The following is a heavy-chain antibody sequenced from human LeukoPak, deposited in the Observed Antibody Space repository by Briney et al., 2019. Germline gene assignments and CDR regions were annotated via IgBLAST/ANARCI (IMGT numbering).Heavy chain of an antibody. CDR1: GGSISSYY. CDR3: ARGGSYYTSGSYLGY. D-gene: IGHD3-10*01. Sequence: SETLSLTFTVSGGSISSYYWSWIRQPPGKGLEWIGYIYHRGSANYNPSLKSRVAISLDTSKNQFSLKLTSVTAADTAVYYCARGGSYYTSGSYLGYWGQGTQVTVSS. J-gene: IGHJ4*02. CDR2: IYHRGSA. V-gene: IGHV4-59*01.